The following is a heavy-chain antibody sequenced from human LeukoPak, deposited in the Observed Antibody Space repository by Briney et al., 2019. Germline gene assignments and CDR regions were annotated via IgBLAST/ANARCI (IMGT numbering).Heavy chain of an antibody. CDR2: ISSSSSTI. Sequence: PGGSLRLSCAASGFTFSSYSMNWVRQAPGKGLEWVSYISSSSSTIYYADSVKGRFTISRDNAKNSLYLQMNSLRAEDTAVYYCARDRGTYYDILTGYYQYNWFDPWGQGTLVTVSS. V-gene: IGHV3-48*04. J-gene: IGHJ5*02. CDR1: GFTFSSYS. D-gene: IGHD3-9*01. CDR3: ARDRGTYYDILTGYYQYNWFDP.